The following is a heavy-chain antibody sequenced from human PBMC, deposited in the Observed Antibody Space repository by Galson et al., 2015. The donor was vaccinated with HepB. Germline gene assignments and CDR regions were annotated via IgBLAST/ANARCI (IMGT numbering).Heavy chain of an antibody. CDR2: MNPQNGAT. D-gene: IGHD6-19*01. V-gene: IGHV1-2*02. CDR3: ARSGTGWAANWLDP. J-gene: IGHJ5*02. CDR1: GYTFNKYY. Sequence: SVKVSCKASGYTFNKYYVTWVRQAPGQGLEWVGWMNPQNGATTYAQKFQGRVTMTSDTSINTAYMDLISLRSDDTALYFCARSGTGWAANWLDPWGPGTLVTVSS.